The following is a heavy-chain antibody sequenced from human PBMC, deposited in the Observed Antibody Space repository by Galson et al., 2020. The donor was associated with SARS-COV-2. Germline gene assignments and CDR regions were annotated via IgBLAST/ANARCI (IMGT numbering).Heavy chain of an antibody. CDR3: ARKLKYVNWFDP. CDR1: GGTFSNYA. CDR2: TTPMFGTA. Sequence: SVKVSCKASGGTFSNYAISWVRQAPGQGLEWMGGTTPMFGTANYAQKFQGRVTITADESTSTAYLELSSLISEDTAIYYCARKLKYVNWFDPWGQGALVTVSS. V-gene: IGHV1-69*13. D-gene: IGHD3-16*01. J-gene: IGHJ5*02.